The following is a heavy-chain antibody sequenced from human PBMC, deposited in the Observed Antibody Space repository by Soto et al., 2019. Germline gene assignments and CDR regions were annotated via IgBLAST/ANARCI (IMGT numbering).Heavy chain of an antibody. V-gene: IGHV3-30*18. D-gene: IGHD4-17*01. Sequence: QVQLVESGGGVVQPGRSLRLSCAASGFTFSSYGMHWVRQAPGKGLEWVAVISYDGSNKYYADSVKGRFTISRDNSKNTLYLQMNSLRAEDTAVYYCAKTLPTESLFDYWGQGTLVTVSS. CDR1: GFTFSSYG. CDR3: AKTLPTESLFDY. CDR2: ISYDGSNK. J-gene: IGHJ4*02.